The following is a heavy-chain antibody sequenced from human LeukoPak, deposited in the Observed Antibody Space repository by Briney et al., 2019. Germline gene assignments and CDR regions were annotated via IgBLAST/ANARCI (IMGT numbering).Heavy chain of an antibody. V-gene: IGHV1-2*02. Sequence: GASVKVSCKASGYTFTGYYMHWVRQAPGQGLEWMGWINPNSGGTNYAQKFQGRVTMTRDTSISTAYMELSRLRSDDTAVYYCAREIVVVTHDAFDIWGQGTVVTVSS. CDR3: AREIVVVTHDAFDI. CDR1: GYTFTGYY. D-gene: IGHD3-22*01. CDR2: INPNSGGT. J-gene: IGHJ3*02.